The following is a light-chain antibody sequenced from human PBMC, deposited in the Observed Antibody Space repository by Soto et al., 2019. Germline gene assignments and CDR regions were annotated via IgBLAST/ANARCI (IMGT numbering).Light chain of an antibody. V-gene: IGKV3-15*01. CDR3: HQYNHWLTWT. Sequence: EVVMTQSPATLSVSPGERVTLSCRASQSVRSNLAWYQQKPGQSPRLLIYGASTRATGIPARFSGSGSGTEFTLTISSLQSEDFAVYYCHQYNHWLTWTFGQGTKVDI. CDR1: QSVRSN. J-gene: IGKJ1*01. CDR2: GAS.